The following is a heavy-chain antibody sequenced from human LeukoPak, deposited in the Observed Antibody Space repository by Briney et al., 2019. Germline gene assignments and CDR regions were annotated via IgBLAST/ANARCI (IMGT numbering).Heavy chain of an antibody. CDR2: IYYSGST. V-gene: IGHV4-39*07. J-gene: IGHJ5*02. D-gene: IGHD6-19*01. CDR3: ARDEVAVAVNWFDP. CDR1: GGSISSSSYF. Sequence: SETLSHTCTVSGGSISSSSYFWGWIRQPPGKGLEWIGTIYYSGSTYYNPSLKSRVTISVDTSKNQFSLKLNFVTAADTAVYYCARDEVAVAVNWFDPWGQGTLVTVSS.